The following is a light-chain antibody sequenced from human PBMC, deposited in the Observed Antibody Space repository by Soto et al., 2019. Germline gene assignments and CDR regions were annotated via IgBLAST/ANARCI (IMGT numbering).Light chain of an antibody. CDR2: DAS. CDR1: QSIRSY. Sequence: DIQLTQSPSSLSASVGDKVTITCRASQSIRSYLNWVQQKPGKAPKLLIYDASSSQTGVPSRFSGSGSGTDFSLTISSLQPEDFATYYCQQSYSTPPWTFGQATNVDIK. J-gene: IGKJ1*01. CDR3: QQSYSTPPWT. V-gene: IGKV1-39*01.